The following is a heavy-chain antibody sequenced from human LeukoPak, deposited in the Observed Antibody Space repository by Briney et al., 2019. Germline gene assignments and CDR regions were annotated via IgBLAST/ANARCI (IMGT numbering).Heavy chain of an antibody. D-gene: IGHD5-12*01. J-gene: IGHJ4*02. CDR3: AKDRVKWLRLRGYFDY. V-gene: IGHV3-30*18. CDR1: GFTVSSYG. Sequence: AGSMRLSCAASGFTVSSYGMHWVRHPQGNGLEWEGVISYDGSNKYYADSVKGRFTICRDNSKNTLYLQMNSLRAEGTAVYYCAKDRVKWLRLRGYFDYWGQGTLVTVSS. CDR2: ISYDGSNK.